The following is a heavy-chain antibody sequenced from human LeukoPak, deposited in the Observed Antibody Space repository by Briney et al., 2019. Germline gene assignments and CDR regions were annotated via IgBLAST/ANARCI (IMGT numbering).Heavy chain of an antibody. CDR3: ASRYSGSYPDAFDI. D-gene: IGHD1-26*01. CDR1: GYTFTSYG. CDR2: ISAYNGNT. J-gene: IGHJ3*02. V-gene: IGHV1-18*01. Sequence: ASVKVSCKASGYTFTSYGISWVRQAPGQGLEWMGWISAYNGNTNYAQKLQGRVTMTIDTSTSTAYMELRSLRSDDTAVYYCASRYSGSYPDAFDIWGQGTMVTVSS.